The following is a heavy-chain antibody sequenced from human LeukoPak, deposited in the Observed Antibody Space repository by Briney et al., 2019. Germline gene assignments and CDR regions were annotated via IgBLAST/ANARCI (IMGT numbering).Heavy chain of an antibody. CDR3: ASSYDTLYYFDY. V-gene: IGHV3-48*03. J-gene: IGHJ4*02. CDR2: ISSSGSTI. D-gene: IGHD3-9*01. Sequence: GGSLRLSCAASGFTFSSYEMNWVRQAPGKGLEWVSYISSSGSTIYYADSVKGRFTISRDNAKNSLYLQMNSLRAEDTAVYYCASSYDTLYYFDYWGQGTLVTVSS. CDR1: GFTFSSYE.